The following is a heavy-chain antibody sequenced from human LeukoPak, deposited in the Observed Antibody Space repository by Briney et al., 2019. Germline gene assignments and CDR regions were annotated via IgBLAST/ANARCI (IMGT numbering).Heavy chain of an antibody. CDR1: GGSISTYY. Sequence: SETLSLTCTVSGGSISTYYWSWIRQPPGKGLEWIGYIYYSGSTNYNPSPKSRVTMSLDTSRSQFSLRLSSVTAADTAVYYCAREYHYYDTRGYYYFDYWGQGTLVTVSS. CDR2: IYYSGST. D-gene: IGHD3-22*01. CDR3: AREYHYYDTRGYYYFDY. J-gene: IGHJ4*02. V-gene: IGHV4-59*01.